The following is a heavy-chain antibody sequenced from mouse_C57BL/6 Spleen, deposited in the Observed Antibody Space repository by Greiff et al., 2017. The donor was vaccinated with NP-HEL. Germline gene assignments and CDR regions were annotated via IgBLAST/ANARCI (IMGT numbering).Heavy chain of an antibody. Sequence: EVKLMESGGGLVQPGGSLKLSCAASGFTFSDYYMYWVRQTPEKRLEWVAYISNGGGSTYYPDTVKGRFTISRDNAKNTLYLQMSRLKSEDTAMYYCARHSYDYSWFAYWGQGTLVTVSA. V-gene: IGHV5-12*01. CDR1: GFTFSDYY. D-gene: IGHD2-4*01. CDR2: ISNGGGST. J-gene: IGHJ3*01. CDR3: ARHSYDYSWFAY.